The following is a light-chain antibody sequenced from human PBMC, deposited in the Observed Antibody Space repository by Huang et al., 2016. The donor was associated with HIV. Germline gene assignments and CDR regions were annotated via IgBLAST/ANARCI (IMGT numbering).Light chain of an antibody. CDR1: QSLSSSS. CDR2: GAS. Sequence: EIVLTQAPGTLSLSPGERAALSCRASQSLSSSSLAWYHQKPGQAPRLLIYGASSRATGIPDKFSGSGSVTDFTIIISRLEAEDSAVYYCQQYGDSPLFTFGHGTKVEIK. V-gene: IGKV3-20*01. J-gene: IGKJ3*01. CDR3: QQYGDSPLFT.